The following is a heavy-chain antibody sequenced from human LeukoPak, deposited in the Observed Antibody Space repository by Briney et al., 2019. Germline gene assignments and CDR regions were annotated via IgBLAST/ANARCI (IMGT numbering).Heavy chain of an antibody. J-gene: IGHJ4*02. Sequence: GGPLRLSCATSGFIFEDYAMHWVRRVPGKGLEWVSTISWNGVSIGYADSVRGRFTISRDNAKTSLYLQMNSLRAEDTALYYCAKDLGPGSMATSPGFDYWGQGTLVTVSS. CDR1: GFIFEDYA. CDR2: ISWNGVSI. D-gene: IGHD5-24*01. CDR3: AKDLGPGSMATSPGFDY. V-gene: IGHV3-9*01.